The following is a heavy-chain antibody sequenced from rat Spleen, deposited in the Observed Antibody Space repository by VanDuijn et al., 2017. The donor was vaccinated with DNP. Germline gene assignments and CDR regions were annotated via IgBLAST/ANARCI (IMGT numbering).Heavy chain of an antibody. CDR2: ISSAGNT. Sequence: QVQLRESGPGLVQPSQILSLTCTVSGVSLSNFGINWVRQPPGKGLEWIAAISSAGNTYYNSALKSRLSVSRDTSKSQVFLKMNSLQTEDTAMYFCALAGRGTMDAWGQGTSVTVSS. V-gene: IGHV2S12*01. J-gene: IGHJ4*01. D-gene: IGHD1-4*01. CDR3: ALAGRGTMDA. CDR1: GVSLSNFG.